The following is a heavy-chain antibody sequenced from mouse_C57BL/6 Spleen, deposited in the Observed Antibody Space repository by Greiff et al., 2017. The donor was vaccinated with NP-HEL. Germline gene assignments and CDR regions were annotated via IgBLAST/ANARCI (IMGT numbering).Heavy chain of an antibody. CDR2: IWSGGST. V-gene: IGHV2-2*01. Sequence: QVQLKESGPGLVQPSQSLSITCTVSGFSLTSYGVHWVRQSPGKGLEWLGVIWSGGSTDYNAAFISRLSISKDNSKSQVFFKMNSLQADDTAIYYCARNLGYGSSLYYAMDYWGQGTSVAVSS. D-gene: IGHD1-1*01. CDR3: ARNLGYGSSLYYAMDY. J-gene: IGHJ4*01. CDR1: GFSLTSYG.